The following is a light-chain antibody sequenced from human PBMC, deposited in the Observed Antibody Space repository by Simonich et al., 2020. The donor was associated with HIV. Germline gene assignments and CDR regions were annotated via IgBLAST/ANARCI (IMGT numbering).Light chain of an antibody. V-gene: IGLV2-14*01. CDR2: NVN. Sequence: QSALTQPDSVSGSPGQSITISCTGTSSDVGDYNYVSWFQQHPGKAPKLLIFNVNKRPSGVSNRFSGSKSGNTASLTISGLQADDEADYYCNSYTSSGSWVFGGGTKLTVL. J-gene: IGLJ3*02. CDR1: SSDVGDYNY. CDR3: NSYTSSGSWV.